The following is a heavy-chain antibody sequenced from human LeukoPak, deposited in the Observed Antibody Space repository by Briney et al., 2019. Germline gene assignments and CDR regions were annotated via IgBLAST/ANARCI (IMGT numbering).Heavy chain of an antibody. CDR1: GGSISSYY. CDR3: ARDSVDIVVIPAAMFSTSKNWYFDF. V-gene: IGHV4-4*07. Sequence: ETSETLSLTCTVSGGSISSYYWSWIRQPAGKGLEWIGRIYTSGSTNYNPSLKSRVTMSVDTSKNQFSLKLSSVTAADTAVYYCARDSVDIVVIPAAMFSTSKNWYFDFWGRGTLVTVSS. J-gene: IGHJ2*01. CDR2: IYTSGST. D-gene: IGHD2-2*01.